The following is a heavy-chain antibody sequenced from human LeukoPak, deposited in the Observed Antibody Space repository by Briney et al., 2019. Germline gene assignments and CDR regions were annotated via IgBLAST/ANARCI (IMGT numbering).Heavy chain of an antibody. CDR1: GFTFSRAW. CDR3: ATDSVAYGSGTYYTRYFDY. V-gene: IGHV3-15*01. D-gene: IGHD3-10*01. CDR2: FKSQTDGGTT. J-gene: IGHJ4*02. Sequence: GGSLRLSCAASGFTFSRAWMNWVRQAPGKGLEWVGRFKSQTDGGTTDYAAPVKGRFTISRDDSKNTLYLQMNSLKTEDTAVYYCATDSVAYGSGTYYTRYFDYWGQGTLVTVSS.